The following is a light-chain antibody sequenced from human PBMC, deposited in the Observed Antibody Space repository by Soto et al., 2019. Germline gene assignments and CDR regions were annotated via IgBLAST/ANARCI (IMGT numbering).Light chain of an antibody. V-gene: IGLV2-14*01. CDR2: EVT. Sequence: QSVLTQPASVSGSPGQSITIPCTGTSSDIGNYNAVSWYQQHPGKAPKLIIYEVTNRPSGVSDRFSGSKSGNMASLTISGLQAEDEADYYCGSWTTYRPYVFATGTKVTVL. CDR3: GSWTTYRPYV. J-gene: IGLJ1*01. CDR1: SSDIGNYNA.